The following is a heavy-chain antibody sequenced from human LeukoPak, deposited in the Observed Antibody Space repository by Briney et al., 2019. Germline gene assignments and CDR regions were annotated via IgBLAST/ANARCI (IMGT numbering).Heavy chain of an antibody. D-gene: IGHD3-22*01. CDR2: IFSGGST. V-gene: IGHV4-59*08. J-gene: IGHJ4*02. CDR1: GGSITGYY. CDR3: ARHYYDRSDSYSFDY. Sequence: PSETLSLTCTVPGGSITGYYWSWIRQPPGKGLEWIGYIFSGGSTNYNPSLKSRVTISEDTSVNQFSLKLSSVTATDTAVYYCARHYYDRSDSYSFDYWGQGTLVTVSS.